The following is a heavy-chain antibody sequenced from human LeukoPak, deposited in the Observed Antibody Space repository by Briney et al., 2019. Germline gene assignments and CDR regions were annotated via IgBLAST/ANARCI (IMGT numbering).Heavy chain of an antibody. Sequence: GGSLRLSCAASGFTFSSYAMSWVRQAPGKGLEWGSAICSSGGSTYYADSVKGRFTISRDNSENTLYPQMNSLRAEDTAVYYCAKVWDTYYYDSSGSFDYWGQGTLVTVSS. J-gene: IGHJ4*02. V-gene: IGHV3-23*01. CDR1: GFTFSSYA. CDR2: ICSSGGST. CDR3: AKVWDTYYYDSSGSFDY. D-gene: IGHD3-22*01.